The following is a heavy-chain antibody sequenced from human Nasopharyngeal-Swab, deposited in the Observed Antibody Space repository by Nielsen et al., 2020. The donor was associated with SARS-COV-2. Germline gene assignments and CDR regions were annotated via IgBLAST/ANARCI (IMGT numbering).Heavy chain of an antibody. CDR2: IKQDGSEK. J-gene: IGHJ6*02. CDR3: ARDSDIPYSGYGMDV. Sequence: GGSLRLSCAASGFTFSSYWMSWVRKAPGKGLEWVADIKQDGSEKYYVDSVKGRFTISRDNAKNSLYLQMNSLRAEDTAVYYCARDSDIPYSGYGMDVWGQGTTVTVSS. CDR1: GFTFSSYW. V-gene: IGHV3-7*01. D-gene: IGHD6-13*01.